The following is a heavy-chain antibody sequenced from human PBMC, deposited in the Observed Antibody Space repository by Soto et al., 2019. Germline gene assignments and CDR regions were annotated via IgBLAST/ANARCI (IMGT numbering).Heavy chain of an antibody. CDR3: ARDHLWAFDY. CDR1: GFTFSSYS. CDR2: MWGSNLI. J-gene: IGHJ4*02. Sequence: EVQLVESGGGLVQPGGSLRLSCAASGFTFSSYSMNWVRQAPGKGLEWVAYMWGSNLISYADSVKGRFTISRDDAKNSLYLQMNSLRDEDTAVYYCARDHLWAFDYWGQGTLVTVSS. V-gene: IGHV3-48*02. D-gene: IGHD1-26*01.